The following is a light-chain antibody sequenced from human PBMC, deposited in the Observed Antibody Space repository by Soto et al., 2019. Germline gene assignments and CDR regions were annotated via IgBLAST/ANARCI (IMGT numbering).Light chain of an antibody. V-gene: IGKV3-11*01. CDR1: QSVSSY. Sequence: EIVLTQSPATLSLSPGARATLSCRASQSVSSYFAWYQQKPGQAPRLLIYDASDRATGIPGRFSGSGSGTDFTLTISSLEPEDFAVYYCQQHSNWPPITFGQGTRLEIK. CDR3: QQHSNWPPIT. J-gene: IGKJ5*01. CDR2: DAS.